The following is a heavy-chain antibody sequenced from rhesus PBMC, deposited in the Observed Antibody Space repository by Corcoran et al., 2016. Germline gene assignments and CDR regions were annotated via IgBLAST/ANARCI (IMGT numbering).Heavy chain of an antibody. CDR2: IDGNTGRT. CDR3: ARDSLENSPDY. J-gene: IGHJ4*01. V-gene: IGHV4-80*01. Sequence: QVQLQESGPGLVQPSEILSLTCAVSGASISSYWWNWIRQPPGKRLEWIVDIDGNTGRTNNNPSIKSRFTISKDASKNQFSLKLTSVTAADTAVYYCARDSLENSPDYWGQGVLVTVSS. D-gene: IGHD1-1*01. CDR1: GASISSYW.